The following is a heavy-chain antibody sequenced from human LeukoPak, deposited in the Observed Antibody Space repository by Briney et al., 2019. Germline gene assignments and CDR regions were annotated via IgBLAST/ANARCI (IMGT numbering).Heavy chain of an antibody. Sequence: GGSLRLSCAASGFTFSSYGMHWVRQAPGKGLEWVAVISYDGSNKYYADSVKGRFTISRDNSKNTLYLQMNSLRAEDTAVYYCAKDRQITMVRGVIIGWDYWGQGTLVTVSS. D-gene: IGHD3-10*01. J-gene: IGHJ4*02. V-gene: IGHV3-30*18. CDR1: GFTFSSYG. CDR3: AKDRQITMVRGVIIGWDY. CDR2: ISYDGSNK.